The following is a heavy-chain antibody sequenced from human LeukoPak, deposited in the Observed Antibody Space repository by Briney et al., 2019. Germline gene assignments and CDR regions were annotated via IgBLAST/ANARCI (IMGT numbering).Heavy chain of an antibody. J-gene: IGHJ3*02. V-gene: IGHV3-30*03. CDR3: ARAGQGAFDI. CDR2: ISYDGSNK. CDR1: GFTFTTYS. Sequence: GGSLRLSCEASGFTFTTYSMTWVRQAPGKGLEWVAVISYDGSNKYYADSVKGRFTISRDNSKNTLYLQMNSLRAEDTAVYYCARAGQGAFDIWGQGTMVTVSS.